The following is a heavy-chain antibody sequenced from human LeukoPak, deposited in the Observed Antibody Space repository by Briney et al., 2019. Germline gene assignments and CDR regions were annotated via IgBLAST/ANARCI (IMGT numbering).Heavy chain of an antibody. J-gene: IGHJ5*02. CDR1: GFIFTTYG. V-gene: IGHV3-30*02. D-gene: IGHD6-13*01. Sequence: GGSLRLSCVASGFIFTTYGMHWVRQAPGRGLEWVAFIRFDGSKEDYGDSVKGRFTISRDNSKNTLYLQMNSLRLEDTAVYYCAKVWIAAAAHWFDPWGQGTLVTV. CDR2: IRFDGSKE. CDR3: AKVWIAAAAHWFDP.